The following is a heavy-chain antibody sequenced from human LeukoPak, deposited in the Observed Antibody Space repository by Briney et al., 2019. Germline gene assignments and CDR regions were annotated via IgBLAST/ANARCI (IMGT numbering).Heavy chain of an antibody. V-gene: IGHV4-59*01. CDR3: ARASVTYYYYYYMDV. Sequence: SETLSLTCTVSGGSITNYYWTWIRQPPGKGLEWIGYIHYSGSTNYNPSLKSRVTISVDTSKYQFSLKLSSVTAADTAVYYCARASVTYYYYYYMDVWGKGTTVTVSS. D-gene: IGHD4-11*01. CDR2: IHYSGST. J-gene: IGHJ6*03. CDR1: GGSITNYY.